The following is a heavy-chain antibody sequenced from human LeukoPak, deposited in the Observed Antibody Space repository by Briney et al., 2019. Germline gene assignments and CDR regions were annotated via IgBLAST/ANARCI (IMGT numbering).Heavy chain of an antibody. Sequence: GGSLRLSCAASGFTFSSYAMPWVRQAPGKGLEGVAVISYDGSNKYYADSVKGRFTISRDNSKNTLYLQMNSLRAEDTAVYYCARDFDSSGPLEYWGQGTLVTVSS. CDR1: GFTFSSYA. CDR3: ARDFDSSGPLEY. D-gene: IGHD3-22*01. V-gene: IGHV3-30-3*01. J-gene: IGHJ4*02. CDR2: ISYDGSNK.